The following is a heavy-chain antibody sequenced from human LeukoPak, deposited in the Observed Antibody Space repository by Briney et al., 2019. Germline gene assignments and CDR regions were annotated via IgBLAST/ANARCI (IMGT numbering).Heavy chain of an antibody. J-gene: IGHJ4*01. Sequence: ASVKVSCKASGYTLTSYYMHWVRQAPGQGLEWMGIINPSGGSTSYAQKFQGRVTMTRDMSTSTVYMELNSLRSEDTAVYYCARDFGPYYDSSGYYSLDDYWGQGTMVTVSS. CDR2: INPSGGST. D-gene: IGHD3-22*01. V-gene: IGHV1-46*01. CDR3: ARDFGPYYDSSGYYSLDDY. CDR1: GYTLTSYY.